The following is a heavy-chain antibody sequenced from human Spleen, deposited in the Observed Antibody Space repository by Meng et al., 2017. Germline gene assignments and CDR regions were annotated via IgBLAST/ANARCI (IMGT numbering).Heavy chain of an antibody. J-gene: IGHJ4*02. CDR1: SGSFDNYY. Sequence: SETLSLTCAVYSGSFDNYYWTWIRQPPGKGLEWIGEINQSGRTNYNPSLKSRVSMSVDTSMNQFSLKLSSVTAADTAVYYCARGGRGDYSSSWYDYWGQGTRVTVSS. V-gene: IGHV4-34*01. CDR2: INQSGRT. CDR3: ARGGRGDYSSSWYDY. D-gene: IGHD6-13*01.